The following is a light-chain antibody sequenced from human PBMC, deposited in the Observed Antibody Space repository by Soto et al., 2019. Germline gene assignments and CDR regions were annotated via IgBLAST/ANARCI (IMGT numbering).Light chain of an antibody. CDR2: GNK. Sequence: QSVLTKPPSVSGAPGQRVTSSCTGTSSNIGAGYDVLWFQNYPGPAPTLLIYGNKNRPSGVPDRFSASKSGPSSSLAITGLKAEDEATYYFQSWESSLSGSGVFGTWPKATVL. J-gene: IGLJ1*01. V-gene: IGLV1-40*01. CDR3: QSWESSLSGSGV. CDR1: SSNIGAGYD.